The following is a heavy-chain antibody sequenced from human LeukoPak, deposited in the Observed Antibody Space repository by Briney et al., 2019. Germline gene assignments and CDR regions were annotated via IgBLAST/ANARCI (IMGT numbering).Heavy chain of an antibody. CDR1: GFTVSNNY. D-gene: IGHD3-16*01. CDR2: IYSGGST. Sequence: GGSLRLSCAASGFTVSNNYMSWVRQAPGKGLEWVSLIYSGGSTYYADSVKGRFTISRDNSKNTLYLQMNSLRAEDTALYYCARDYDILTSTFDIWGQGTMVTVSS. V-gene: IGHV3-66*01. CDR3: ARDYDILTSTFDI. J-gene: IGHJ3*02.